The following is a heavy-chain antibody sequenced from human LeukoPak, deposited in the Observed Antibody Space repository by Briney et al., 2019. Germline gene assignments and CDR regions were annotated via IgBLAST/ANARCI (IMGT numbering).Heavy chain of an antibody. CDR2: IIPILGIA. Sequence: SVKVSCKASGGTFSSYAISWVRQAPGQGLEWMGRIIPILGIANYAQKFQGRVTITADKSTSTAYMELSSLRSEDTAVYYCARLESKQWLGSDPIDYWGQGTLVTVSS. CDR1: GGTFSSYA. V-gene: IGHV1-69*04. CDR3: ARLESKQWLGSDPIDY. J-gene: IGHJ4*02. D-gene: IGHD6-19*01.